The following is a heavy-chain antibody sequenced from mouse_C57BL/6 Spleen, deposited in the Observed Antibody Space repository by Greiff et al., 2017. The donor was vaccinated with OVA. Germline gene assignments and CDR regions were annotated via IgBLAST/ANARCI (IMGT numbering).Heavy chain of an antibody. Sequence: VQLQQPGAELVKPGASVKLSCKASGYTFTSYWMQWVKQRPGQGLEWIGELDPSDSYTNYNPKFKGKATLTVDTSSSTAYMQLSSLTAEDTAVYYCARSNYGSSYGYFDVWGTGTTVTVSS. D-gene: IGHD1-1*01. V-gene: IGHV1-50*01. J-gene: IGHJ1*03. CDR3: ARSNYGSSYGYFDV. CDR1: GYTFTSYW. CDR2: LDPSDSYT.